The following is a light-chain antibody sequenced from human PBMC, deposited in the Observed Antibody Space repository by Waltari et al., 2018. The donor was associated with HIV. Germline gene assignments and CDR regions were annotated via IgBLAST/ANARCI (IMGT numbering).Light chain of an antibody. CDR1: QSVYSSF. V-gene: IGKV3-20*01. CDR3: QQYDTSLGS. J-gene: IGKJ2*03. Sequence: EVVLTQSPGTLSLSPGERATLSCRASQSVYSSFLAWYQQKPGQAPRLLISGASNRDTGIPDRFSGSGSGTDFTLTINRLEPEDFAVYYCQQYDTSLGSFGQGTKLEIK. CDR2: GAS.